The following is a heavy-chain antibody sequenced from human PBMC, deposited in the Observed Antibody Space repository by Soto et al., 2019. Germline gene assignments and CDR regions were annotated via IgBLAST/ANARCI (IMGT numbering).Heavy chain of an antibody. CDR2: IYHSGST. CDR3: ARGRDGSYSEYYFDY. CDR1: GGSISSGGYS. J-gene: IGHJ4*02. D-gene: IGHD1-26*01. V-gene: IGHV4-30-2*01. Sequence: SETLSLTCAVSGGSISSGGYSWSWIRQPPGKGLEWIGYIYHSGSTYYNPSLKSRVTISVDRSKNQFSLKLSSVTAADTAVYYCARGRDGSYSEYYFDYWGQGTLVTVSS.